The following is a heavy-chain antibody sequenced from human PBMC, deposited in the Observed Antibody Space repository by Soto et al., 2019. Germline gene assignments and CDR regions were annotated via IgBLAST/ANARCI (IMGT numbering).Heavy chain of an antibody. CDR2: IIPIFGTA. V-gene: IGHV1-69*13. Sequence: SVKVSCKASGGTFSSYAISWVRQAPGQGLEWMGGIIPIFGTANYAQKFQGRVTITADESTSTAYMELSSLRSEDTAVYYCARVSSGWNTADYWGQGTLVTVSS. D-gene: IGHD6-19*01. CDR3: ARVSSGWNTADY. J-gene: IGHJ4*02. CDR1: GGTFSSYA.